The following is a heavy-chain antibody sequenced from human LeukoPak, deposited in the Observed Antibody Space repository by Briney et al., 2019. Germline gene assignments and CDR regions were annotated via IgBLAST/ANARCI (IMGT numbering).Heavy chain of an antibody. Sequence: SETLSLTCTVSGGSISSYYWNWIRQPPGKGLEWSEYIYYSGITNYNPSLKSRVTISVDTSKSQFSLKLSSVTAADTAVYYCARAGRWEGRPHAFDIWGQGTMVTVSS. D-gene: IGHD1-26*01. V-gene: IGHV4-59*01. CDR3: ARAGRWEGRPHAFDI. CDR2: IYYSGIT. J-gene: IGHJ3*02. CDR1: GGSISSYY.